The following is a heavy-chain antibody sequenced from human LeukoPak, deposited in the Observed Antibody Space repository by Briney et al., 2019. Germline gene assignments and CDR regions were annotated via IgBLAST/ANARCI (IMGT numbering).Heavy chain of an antibody. D-gene: IGHD5-24*01. J-gene: IGHJ4*02. V-gene: IGHV4-61*01. Sequence: SETLSLTCTVSGGSISSSSYYWGWIRKPPGKGLEWIVYIYYSGSTKYNPSLKSRVTISVDTSKNQFSLKLSSVTAADTAVYYCARESRDVETEGFDYWGQGTLVTVSS. CDR3: ARESRDVETEGFDY. CDR1: GGSISSSSYY. CDR2: IYYSGST.